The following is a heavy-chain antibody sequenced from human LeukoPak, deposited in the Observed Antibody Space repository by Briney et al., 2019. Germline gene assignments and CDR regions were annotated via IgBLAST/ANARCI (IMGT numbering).Heavy chain of an antibody. CDR1: GYTFTAYY. D-gene: IGHD3-10*01. CDR2: TNPNSGGT. V-gene: IGHV1-2*02. CDR3: ARGILWFGEFLMDV. Sequence: ASVKVSCKASGYTFTAYYMHWVRQAPGQGLEWMGWTNPNSGGTNYAQKFQGRVTMTRDTSISTAYMELSRLRSDDTAVYYCARGILWFGEFLMDVWGKGTTVTISS. J-gene: IGHJ6*03.